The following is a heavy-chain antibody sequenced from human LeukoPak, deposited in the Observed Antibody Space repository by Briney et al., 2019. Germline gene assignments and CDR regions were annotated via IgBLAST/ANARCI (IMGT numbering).Heavy chain of an antibody. V-gene: IGHV4-39*01. D-gene: IGHD2-2*01. CDR1: GGSISSSSYY. J-gene: IGHJ3*02. Sequence: PSETLSLTCTVSGGSISSSSYYWGWIRQPPGKGLEWIGTIYYSGSTYSNPSLKSLATISVDTSKNQFSLKLSSVTAADTAVYYCARRPVIYCSSTSCYAGAFDIWGQGTMVTVSS. CDR2: IYYSGST. CDR3: ARRPVIYCSSTSCYAGAFDI.